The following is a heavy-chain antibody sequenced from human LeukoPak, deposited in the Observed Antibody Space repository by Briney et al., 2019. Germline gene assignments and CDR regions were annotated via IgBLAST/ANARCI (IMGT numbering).Heavy chain of an antibody. CDR2: ISSSGANA. J-gene: IGHJ4*02. CDR3: ARALYSIAAAGRLFFDY. CDR1: GFTFRDAA. V-gene: IGHV3-23*01. D-gene: IGHD6-13*01. Sequence: GGSLTLSCAASGFTFRDAAMTWVRQAPGKGLEWVSLISSSGANAYYADSVKGRFTISRDNSKNTLYLQMNSLRAEDMAVYYCARALYSIAAAGRLFFDYWGQGTLVTVSS.